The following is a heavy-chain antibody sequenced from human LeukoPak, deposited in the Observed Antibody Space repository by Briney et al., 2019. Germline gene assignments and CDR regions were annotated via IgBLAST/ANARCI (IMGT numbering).Heavy chain of an antibody. Sequence: VASVKVSCKASGGTFSSYAISWVRQAPGQGLEWMGGIIPIFGTANYAQKFQGRVTITADESTSTAYMELSSLRSEDTAVYYCASGYCSGGSCRYYFDYWGQGTLVTVSS. CDR1: GGTFSSYA. J-gene: IGHJ4*02. D-gene: IGHD2-15*01. V-gene: IGHV1-69*01. CDR2: IIPIFGTA. CDR3: ASGYCSGGSCRYYFDY.